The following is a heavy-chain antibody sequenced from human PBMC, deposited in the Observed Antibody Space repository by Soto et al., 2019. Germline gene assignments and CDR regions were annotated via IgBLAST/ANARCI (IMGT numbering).Heavy chain of an antibody. Sequence: ASVKVSCKASGYTFTGYYMHWVRQAPGQGLEWMGWINPNSGGTNYAQKFQGWVTMTRDTSISTAYMELSRLRSDDTAVYYCARDNMAAYYYGSGSYYLDYWGQGTLVTVSS. D-gene: IGHD3-10*01. V-gene: IGHV1-2*04. CDR3: ARDNMAAYYYGSGSYYLDY. J-gene: IGHJ4*02. CDR1: GYTFTGYY. CDR2: INPNSGGT.